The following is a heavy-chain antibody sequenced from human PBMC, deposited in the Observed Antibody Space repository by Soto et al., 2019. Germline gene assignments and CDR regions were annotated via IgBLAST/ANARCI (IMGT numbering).Heavy chain of an antibody. Sequence: QVQLQESGPGLVKPSQTLSLTCTVSGGSISSGDYYWSWIRQPPGKGLEWTGYIYYSGSTHYNPSLKTRVTISVHTSKNQYSLKLRSRTAADTRVYYCATPFPYGDWGDAFDIWGQGTMVTVSS. CDR3: ATPFPYGDWGDAFDI. CDR1: GGSISSGDYY. V-gene: IGHV4-30-4*01. D-gene: IGHD4-17*01. J-gene: IGHJ3*02. CDR2: IYYSGST.